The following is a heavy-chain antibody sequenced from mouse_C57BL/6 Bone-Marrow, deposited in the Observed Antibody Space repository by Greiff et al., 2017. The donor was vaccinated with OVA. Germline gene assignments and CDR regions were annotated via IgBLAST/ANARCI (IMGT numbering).Heavy chain of an antibody. V-gene: IGHV14-4*01. D-gene: IGHD1-1*01. Sequence: EVQLQQSGAELVRPGASVKLSCTASGFNIKDDYMHWVKQRPEQGLEWIGWIDPEDGDTEYASKFQGKATITADTSSNTAYLRLSSLTSEDTAVYYCTRVVATYFDYWGQGTTLTVSS. CDR1: GFNIKDDY. CDR3: TRVVATYFDY. CDR2: IDPEDGDT. J-gene: IGHJ2*01.